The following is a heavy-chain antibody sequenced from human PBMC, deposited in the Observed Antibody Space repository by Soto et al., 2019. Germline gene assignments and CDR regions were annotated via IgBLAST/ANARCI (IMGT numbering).Heavy chain of an antibody. Sequence: SETLSLICTVSGGSISSYYWSWIRQPPGKGLEWVGFIFSSGSTSYCPSLRSRATISLDTSKNQFSLKLTSVTAADTAVYFCARRGMTGWFDPWGQGTLVTVSS. V-gene: IGHV4-59*08. D-gene: IGHD3-10*01. CDR3: ARRGMTGWFDP. CDR2: IFSSGST. CDR1: GGSISSYY. J-gene: IGHJ5*02.